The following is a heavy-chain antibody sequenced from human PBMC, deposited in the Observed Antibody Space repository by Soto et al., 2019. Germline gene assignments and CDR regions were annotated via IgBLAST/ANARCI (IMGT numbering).Heavy chain of an antibody. V-gene: IGHV1-69*06. CDR3: AREMNTRGMDV. J-gene: IGHJ6*02. CDR1: GGTFSTSS. Sequence: GASVKVSCKASGGTFSTSSINWLRQAPGQRPEWMGNILPIFGTADYAQKFQDRVTITADKSTDTAYMELSSLFSEDTAVYYCAREMNTRGMDVWGQGTTVTVSS. CDR2: ILPIFGTA.